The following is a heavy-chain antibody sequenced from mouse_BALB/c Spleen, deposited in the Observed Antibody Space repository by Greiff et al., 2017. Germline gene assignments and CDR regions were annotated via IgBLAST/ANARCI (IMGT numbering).Heavy chain of an antibody. J-gene: IGHJ1*01. V-gene: IGHV1-5*01. CDR2: IYPGNSDT. Sequence: EVQLQQSGTVLARPGASVKMSCKASGYSFTSYWMHWVKQRPGQGLEWIGAIYPGNSDTSYNQKFKGKAKLTAVTSASTAYMELSSLTNEDSAVYHCTREEGILRGYFDVWGAGTTVTVSS. CDR1: GYSFTSYW. D-gene: IGHD1-1*01. CDR3: TREEGILRGYFDV.